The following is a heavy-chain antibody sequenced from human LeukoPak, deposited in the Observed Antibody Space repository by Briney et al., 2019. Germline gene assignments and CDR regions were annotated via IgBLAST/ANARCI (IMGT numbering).Heavy chain of an antibody. D-gene: IGHD5-18*01. CDR2: ITAGNGNT. CDR3: ARDLARGYSYGYNAFDI. Sequence: ASVKVSCKASGYSFTSYGIGWVRQVPRQGLEWMGWITAGNGNTNFAQKVQGRVTMTTDTSTSTAYMELRSLRSDDTAVYFCARDLARGYSYGYNAFDIWGQGTMVTVSS. CDR1: GYSFTSYG. J-gene: IGHJ3*02. V-gene: IGHV1-18*01.